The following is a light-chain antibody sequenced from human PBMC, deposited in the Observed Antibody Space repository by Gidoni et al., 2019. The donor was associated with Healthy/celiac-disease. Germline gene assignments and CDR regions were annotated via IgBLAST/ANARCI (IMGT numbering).Light chain of an antibody. J-gene: IGLJ1*01. Sequence: QSALTQPVSVSGSPGQSITISCTGTSSDVGGYNYVSWYQQHPGKAPKLMLYDVSNRPSGVSNRFSGSKSGNTASLTISGLQAEDEADCYCSSYTSSSTLYVFGTGTKVTVL. CDR1: SSDVGGYNY. CDR2: DVS. CDR3: SSYTSSSTLYV. V-gene: IGLV2-14*03.